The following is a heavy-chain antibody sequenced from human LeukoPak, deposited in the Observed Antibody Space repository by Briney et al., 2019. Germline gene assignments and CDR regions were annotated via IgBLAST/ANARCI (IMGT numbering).Heavy chain of an antibody. CDR2: ISWRSGSI. CDR3: ARETSLAGFASGLGFNY. J-gene: IGHJ4*02. V-gene: IGHV3-9*01. Sequence: PGGSLRLSCTASGFIFDDYAMHWVRQAPGKGLEWVSGISWRSGSIEYADSVEGRFTISRDNAKNSLYLQMDNLRAEDTAFYYCARETSLAGFASGLGFNYWGQGILVTVSS. D-gene: IGHD6-19*01. CDR1: GFIFDDYA.